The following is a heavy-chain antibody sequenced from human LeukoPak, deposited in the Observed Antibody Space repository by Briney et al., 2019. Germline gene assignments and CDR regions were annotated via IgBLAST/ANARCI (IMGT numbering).Heavy chain of an antibody. CDR1: GGSIRNYY. CDR2: IYHSGST. V-gene: IGHV4-59*01. CDR3: ARGGAARLHFQN. Sequence: SETLSLTCIVSGGSIRNYYWNWIWQPPGKGLEWIGYIYHSGSTNYNPSLQSRVTISVDTSKNQFSLNLNSVTAADTAVYYCARGGAARLHFQNWGQGTLVTVSS. D-gene: IGHD6-6*01. J-gene: IGHJ1*01.